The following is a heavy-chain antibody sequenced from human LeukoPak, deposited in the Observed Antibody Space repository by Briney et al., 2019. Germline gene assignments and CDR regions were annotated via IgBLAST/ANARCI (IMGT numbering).Heavy chain of an antibody. D-gene: IGHD2-15*01. Sequence: PSETLSLTCAVYGGSFSGYYWSWIRQPPGKGLEWIGEINHSGSTNYNPSLRSRVTISVDTSKNQFSLKLSSVTAADTAVYYCARDPRPLGYCSGGSCYSATTDSTQDGYWGQGTLVTVSS. J-gene: IGHJ4*02. CDR3: ARDPRPLGYCSGGSCYSATTDSTQDGY. CDR2: INHSGST. CDR1: GGSFSGYY. V-gene: IGHV4-34*01.